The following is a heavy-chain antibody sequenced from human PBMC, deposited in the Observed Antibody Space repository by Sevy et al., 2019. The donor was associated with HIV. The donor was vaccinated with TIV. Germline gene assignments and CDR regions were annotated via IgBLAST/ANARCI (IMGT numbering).Heavy chain of an antibody. CDR2: ISGSGGST. CDR3: AKDGGYRSPSLAN. CDR1: GFTFSSYA. J-gene: IGHJ4*02. Sequence: GGSLRLSCAASGFTFSSYAMTWVRQAPGKGLEWVSLISGSGGSTFYADSVKGRFTISRDNSKNTLYLQMNILRADDTAVYYCAKDGGYRSPSLANWGQGTLVTVSS. D-gene: IGHD2-15*01. V-gene: IGHV3-23*01.